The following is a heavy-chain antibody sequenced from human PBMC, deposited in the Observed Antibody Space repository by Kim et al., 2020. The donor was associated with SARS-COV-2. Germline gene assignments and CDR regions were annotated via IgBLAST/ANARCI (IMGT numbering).Heavy chain of an antibody. CDR2: ISSSSSYI. CDR3: ARGDYYDSSGYYSDGDY. D-gene: IGHD3-22*01. J-gene: IGHJ4*02. CDR1: GFTFSSYS. V-gene: IGHV3-21*01. Sequence: GGSLRLSCAASGFTFSSYSMNWVRQAPGKGLEWVSSISSSSSYIYYADSVKGRFTISRDNAKNSLYLQMNSLRAEDTAVYYCARGDYYDSSGYYSDGDYWGQGTLVTVSS.